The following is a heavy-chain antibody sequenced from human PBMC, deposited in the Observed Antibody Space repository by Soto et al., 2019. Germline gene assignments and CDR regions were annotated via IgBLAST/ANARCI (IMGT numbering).Heavy chain of an antibody. CDR1: GGTFSSYA. CDR2: IIPIFGTA. V-gene: IGHV1-69*13. Sequence: SVKVSCKASGGTFSSYAISWVRQAPGQGLEWMGGIIPIFGTANYAQKFQGRFTITADESTSTAYMELSSLRSEDTAVYYCARDTTPITVVRYYYGMDVWGQGTTVTVSS. D-gene: IGHD2-15*01. J-gene: IGHJ6*02. CDR3: ARDTTPITVVRYYYGMDV.